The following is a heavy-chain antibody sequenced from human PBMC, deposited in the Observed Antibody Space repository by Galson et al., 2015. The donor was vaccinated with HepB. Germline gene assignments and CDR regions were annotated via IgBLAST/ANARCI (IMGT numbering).Heavy chain of an antibody. V-gene: IGHV3-21*01. CDR3: ARVARSPYYDILTGYHDYYYYMDV. CDR1: GFTFSSYS. J-gene: IGHJ6*03. CDR2: ISSSSYI. Sequence: SLRLSCAASGFTFSSYSMNWVRQAPGKGLEWVSSISSSSYIYYADSVKGRFTISRDNAKNSLYLQMNSLRAEDTAVYYCARVARSPYYDILTGYHDYYYYMDVWGKGTTVTVSS. D-gene: IGHD3-9*01.